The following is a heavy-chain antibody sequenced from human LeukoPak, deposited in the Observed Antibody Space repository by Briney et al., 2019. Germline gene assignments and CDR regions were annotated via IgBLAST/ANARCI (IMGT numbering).Heavy chain of an antibody. CDR1: GGTFSSYA. V-gene: IGHV1-69*13. CDR3: ARDLLWFGELPEHKFDY. D-gene: IGHD3-10*01. Sequence: ASVKVSCKASGGTFSSYAISWVRQAPGQGLEWMGGIIPIFGTANYAQKFQGRVTITADESTSTAYMELSSLRSEDTAVYYCARDLLWFGELPEHKFDYWGQGTLVTVSS. CDR2: IIPIFGTA. J-gene: IGHJ4*02.